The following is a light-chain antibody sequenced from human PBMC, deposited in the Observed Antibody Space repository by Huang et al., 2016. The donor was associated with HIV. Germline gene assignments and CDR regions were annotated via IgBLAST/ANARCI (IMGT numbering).Light chain of an antibody. CDR3: QQYGMSPRT. Sequence: EIVLTQSPGTLSLSPGEGATLSCRASQSVSNNYLGWYQQKPGQPPRLLIYGASSRATGIPDRFSGSGSGTDFTLTISRLESEDFAVYYCQQYGMSPRTFGQGTKLEIK. CDR1: QSVSNNY. CDR2: GAS. V-gene: IGKV3-20*01. J-gene: IGKJ2*01.